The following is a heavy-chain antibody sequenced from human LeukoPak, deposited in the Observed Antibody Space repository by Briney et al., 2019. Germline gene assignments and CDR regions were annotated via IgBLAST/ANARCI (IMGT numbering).Heavy chain of an antibody. V-gene: IGHV3-74*01. Sequence: GGSLRLSCAASGFTFSSYWMNWVRQAPGKGLVWVSRINSDGSSTSYADSVKGRFTISRDNAKNTLYLQMNSLRAEDTAVYYCARALRRWLQSNWFDPWGQGTLVTVSS. CDR3: ARALRRWLQSNWFDP. D-gene: IGHD5-24*01. CDR1: GFTFSSYW. J-gene: IGHJ5*02. CDR2: INSDGSST.